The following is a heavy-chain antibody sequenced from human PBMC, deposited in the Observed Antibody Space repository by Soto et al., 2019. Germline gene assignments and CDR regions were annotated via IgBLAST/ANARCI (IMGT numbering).Heavy chain of an antibody. D-gene: IGHD3-22*01. CDR2: ISGSGGST. CDR3: AKETYYYDSSVYWGIGFDP. CDR1: GFTFSSYA. J-gene: IGHJ5*02. Sequence: EVQLLESGGGLVQPGGSLRLSCAASGFTFSSYAMSWVRQAPGKGLEWVSAISGSGGSTYYADSVKGRCTISRDNSKNTLYLQMHSLRAEDTAVYFCAKETYYYDSSVYWGIGFDPGGQESLVTVSP. V-gene: IGHV3-23*01.